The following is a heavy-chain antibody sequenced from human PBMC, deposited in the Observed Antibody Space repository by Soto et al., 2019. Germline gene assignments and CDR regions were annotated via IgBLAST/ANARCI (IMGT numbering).Heavy chain of an antibody. V-gene: IGHV3-33*01. CDR3: ARVVAVAGTSLSLYYYYGMDV. CDR1: GFTFSSYG. J-gene: IGHJ6*02. D-gene: IGHD6-19*01. CDR2: IWYDGSNK. Sequence: QVQLVESGGGVVQPGRSLRLSCAASGFTFSSYGMHWVRQAPGKGLEWVAVIWYDGSNKYYADSVKGRFTISRDNSKNTLYLQMNSLRAEDTAVYYCARVVAVAGTSLSLYYYYGMDVWGQGTTVTVSS.